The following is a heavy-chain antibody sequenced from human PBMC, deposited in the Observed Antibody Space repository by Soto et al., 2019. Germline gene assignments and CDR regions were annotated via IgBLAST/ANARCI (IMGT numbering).Heavy chain of an antibody. CDR3: AHRPSYCSGGSCYSGFDY. Sequence: QITLKESGPTLVKPTQTLTLTCTFSGFSLSTSGVGVGWIRQPPGKALEWLALIYWDDDKRYSPSLKSRLTIPTDTSKNHVVLTMTNMDPVDTATYYCAHRPSYCSGGSCYSGFDYWGQGTLVTVSS. CDR1: GFSLSTSGVG. J-gene: IGHJ4*02. V-gene: IGHV2-5*02. CDR2: IYWDDDK. D-gene: IGHD2-15*01.